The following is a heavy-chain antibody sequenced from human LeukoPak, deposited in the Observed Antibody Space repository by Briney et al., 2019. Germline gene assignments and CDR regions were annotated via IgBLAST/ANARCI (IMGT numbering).Heavy chain of an antibody. J-gene: IGHJ5*02. CDR1: GYTFTSSA. CDR2: INAGNGNT. Sequence: GASVKVSCKASGYTFTSSAIHWLRQAPGHRLEWLGWINAGNGNTNYAQKLQGRVTMTTDTSTSTAYMELRSLRSDDTAVYYCARDYCSSTSCYYARFDPWGQGTLVTVSS. CDR3: ARDYCSSTSCYYARFDP. D-gene: IGHD2-2*01. V-gene: IGHV1-3*01.